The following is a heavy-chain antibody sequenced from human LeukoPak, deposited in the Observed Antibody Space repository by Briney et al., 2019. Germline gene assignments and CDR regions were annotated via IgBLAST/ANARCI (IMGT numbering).Heavy chain of an antibody. CDR1: GGTFSSYA. CDR3: ARDTQTLLIGYCYYGMDV. Sequence: SVNVSCTASGGTFSSYAISWVRQAPGQGLEWMGGIIPIFGTANYAQKFQGRVTITADESTSTAYMELSSLRSEDTAVYYCARDTQTLLIGYCYYGMDVWGQGTTVTVSS. J-gene: IGHJ6*02. CDR2: IIPIFGTA. D-gene: IGHD2/OR15-2a*01. V-gene: IGHV1-69*13.